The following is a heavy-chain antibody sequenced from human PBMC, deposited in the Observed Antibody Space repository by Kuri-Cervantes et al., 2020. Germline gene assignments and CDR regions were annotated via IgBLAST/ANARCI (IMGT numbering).Heavy chain of an antibody. V-gene: IGHV3-30*01. Sequence: GESLKISCAASGFTFSSYAMHWVRQAPGKGLQWVAFISYDGSNKYYADSVKGRFAISRDNSKNTLFLQMNSLRSDDTAVYYCARGSLITGTRWFDPWGQGTLVTVSS. CDR2: ISYDGSNK. CDR1: GFTFSSYA. D-gene: IGHD1-7*01. CDR3: ARGSLITGTRWFDP. J-gene: IGHJ5*02.